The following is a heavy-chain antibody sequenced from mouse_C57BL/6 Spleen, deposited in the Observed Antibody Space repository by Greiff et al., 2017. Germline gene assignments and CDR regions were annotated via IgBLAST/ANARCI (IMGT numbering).Heavy chain of an antibody. D-gene: IGHD1-1*01. V-gene: IGHV1-69*01. CDR1: GYTFTEYT. CDR2: IDPSDSYT. J-gene: IGHJ1*03. CDR3: ARCLGTTVGYFDV. Sequence: QVQLQQSGAELVKPGASVKLSCKASGYTFTEYTIHWVKQRPGQGLEWIGEIDPSDSYTNYNQKFKGKSTLTVDKSSSTAYMQLSSLTSEDSAVYYCARCLGTTVGYFDVWGTGTTVTVSS.